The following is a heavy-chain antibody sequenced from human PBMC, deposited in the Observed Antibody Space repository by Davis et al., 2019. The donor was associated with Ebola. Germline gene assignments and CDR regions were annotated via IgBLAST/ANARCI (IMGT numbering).Heavy chain of an antibody. D-gene: IGHD3-3*01. J-gene: IGHJ6*04. Sequence: GESLKISCTDSVITFSSYAMTWVRQAPGKGLEWLAVIWYDGSNKYYADSVKGRFTISRDNSKNTLYLQMNSLRAEDTAVYYCAKSGLSFGVVKYHYGMDVWGKGTTVTVSS. V-gene: IGHV3-33*06. CDR1: VITFSSYA. CDR3: AKSGLSFGVVKYHYGMDV. CDR2: IWYDGSNK.